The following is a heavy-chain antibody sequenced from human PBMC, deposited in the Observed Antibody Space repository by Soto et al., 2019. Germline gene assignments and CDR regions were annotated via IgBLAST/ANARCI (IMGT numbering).Heavy chain of an antibody. CDR1: GGSISSNH. D-gene: IGHD2-2*02. V-gene: IGHV4-59*01. Sequence: PSETLSLTCTVSGGSISSNHWSWVRQTPGKGLEWIGYVYDSGSTNYNPSLMSRVTISVDTSKNQFSLKLRSATAADTAVYYCVKDHTPRGRGPLGT. J-gene: IGHJ2*01. CDR2: VYDSGST. CDR3: VKDHTP.